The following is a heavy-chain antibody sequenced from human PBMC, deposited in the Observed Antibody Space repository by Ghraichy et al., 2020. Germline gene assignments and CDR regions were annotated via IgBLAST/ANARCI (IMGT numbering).Heavy chain of an antibody. D-gene: IGHD2-15*01. CDR2: INQDGSEK. J-gene: IGHJ6*02. CDR1: GFTFSRYW. Sequence: GGSLRLSCAASGFTFSRYWMRWVRQAPGKGLEWVANINQDGSEKYYVDSVRGRFTSSRDNARNSVFLQMNSLRAEDTAIYYCARGEVVAASWDYAMDVWGQVATVTVSS. CDR3: ARGEVVAASWDYAMDV. V-gene: IGHV3-7*03.